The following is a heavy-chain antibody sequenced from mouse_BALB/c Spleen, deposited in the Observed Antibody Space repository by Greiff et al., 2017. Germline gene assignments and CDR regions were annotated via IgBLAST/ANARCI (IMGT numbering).Heavy chain of an antibody. CDR1: GFTFSSFG. CDR2: ISSGSSTI. J-gene: IGHJ3*01. D-gene: IGHD1-1*01. V-gene: IGHV5-17*02. CDR3: ARSDYYGSSQAWFAY. Sequence: EVKVVESGGGLVQPGGSRKPSCAASGFTFSSFGMHWVRQAPEKGLEWVAYISSGSSTIYYADTVKGRFTISRDNPKNTLFLQMTSLRSEDTAMYYCARSDYYGSSQAWFAYWGQGTLVTVSA.